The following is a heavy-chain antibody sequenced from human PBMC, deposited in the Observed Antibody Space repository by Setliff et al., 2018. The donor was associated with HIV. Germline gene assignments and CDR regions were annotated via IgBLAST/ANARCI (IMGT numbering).Heavy chain of an antibody. V-gene: IGHV4-34*01. Sequence: PSETLSLTCVVYGGSFSDYYWSWIRQPPGKGLEWIGEINHSGNTTYNPSLKSRVTMSVDTTKNQFSLKLNTVTAAETATYYCLLDVPLILRTSPPLWGQGTPVTVSS. J-gene: IGHJ4*02. CDR2: INHSGNT. CDR1: GGSFSDYY. CDR3: LLDVPLILRTSPPL. D-gene: IGHD1-7*01.